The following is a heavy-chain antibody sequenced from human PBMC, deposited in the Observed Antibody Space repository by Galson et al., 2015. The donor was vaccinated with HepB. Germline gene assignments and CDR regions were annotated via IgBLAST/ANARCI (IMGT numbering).Heavy chain of an antibody. CDR3: ARAGLPPYYYYGMDV. CDR1: GYTFTSYH. D-gene: IGHD4-11*01. J-gene: IGHJ6*02. V-gene: IGHV1-46*01. Sequence: SVKVSCKASGYTFTSYHMYWVRQAPGRGLEWMGIINPSGGSTSYPQKFQGRVTMTRDTSTSTVYMELSSLRSEDTAVHYCARAGLPPYYYYGMDVWGQGTTVTVSS. CDR2: INPSGGST.